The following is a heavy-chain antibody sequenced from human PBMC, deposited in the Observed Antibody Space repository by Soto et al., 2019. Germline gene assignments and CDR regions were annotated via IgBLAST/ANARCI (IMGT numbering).Heavy chain of an antibody. V-gene: IGHV1-2*02. CDR2: ITPISGGA. CDR1: GYRFTGYY. Sequence: QVPLVQAGAEVKNPGASVKASCTASGYRFTGYYIHWVRQAAGQALEWMGWITPISGGAAFAQKLQDRVTLATDTSTSAAYMATHPLRSDDASSYFWVICASGYWGYFAALGQGSLVACPS. J-gene: IGHJ5*02. D-gene: IGHD3-22*01. CDR3: VICASGYWGYFAA.